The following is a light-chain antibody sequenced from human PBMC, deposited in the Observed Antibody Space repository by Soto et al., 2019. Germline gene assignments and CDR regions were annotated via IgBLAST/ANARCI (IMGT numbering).Light chain of an antibody. CDR3: QQYNNWPLWT. J-gene: IGKJ1*01. Sequence: EIVMTQSPATLSVSPGERATLSCMASHSVSSNLAWYQQKPGQAPRLLIYGASTRATGIPARFSGSGSGTEFTLTISSLQSEDFAVYYCQQYNNWPLWTFGQGTKVDIK. V-gene: IGKV3-15*01. CDR1: HSVSSN. CDR2: GAS.